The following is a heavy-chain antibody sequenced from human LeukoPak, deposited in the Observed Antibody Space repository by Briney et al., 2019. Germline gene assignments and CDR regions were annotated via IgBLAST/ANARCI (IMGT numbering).Heavy chain of an antibody. CDR1: GYTFTSYG. J-gene: IGHJ5*02. V-gene: IGHV1-8*02. CDR2: MNPNSGNT. Sequence: ASVKVSCKASGYTFTSYGINWVRQATGQGLEWMGWMNPNSGNTGYAQKFQGRVTMTRNTSISTAYMELSSLRSEDTAVYYCARLRFYYDSSGYYPSFDPWGQGTLVTVSS. D-gene: IGHD3-22*01. CDR3: ARLRFYYDSSGYYPSFDP.